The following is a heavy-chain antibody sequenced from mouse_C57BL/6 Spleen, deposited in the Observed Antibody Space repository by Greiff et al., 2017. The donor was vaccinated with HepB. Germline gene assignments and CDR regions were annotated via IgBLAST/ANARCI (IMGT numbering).Heavy chain of an antibody. Sequence: VQLQQPGAELVRPGSSVKLSCKASGYTFTSYWMHWVKQRPIQGLEWIGNIDPSDSETHYNQKFKDKATLTVEKSSSTAYMQLSSLTSEDSAVYDCARNYGSSYNFAYWGQGTLVTVSA. CDR1: GYTFTSYW. V-gene: IGHV1-52*01. CDR2: IDPSDSET. D-gene: IGHD1-1*01. J-gene: IGHJ3*01. CDR3: ARNYGSSYNFAY.